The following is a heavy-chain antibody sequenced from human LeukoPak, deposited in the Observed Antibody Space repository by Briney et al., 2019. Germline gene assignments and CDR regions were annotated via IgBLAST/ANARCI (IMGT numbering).Heavy chain of an antibody. D-gene: IGHD2-2*01. CDR3: ARDRAVVPATRGAFDI. Sequence: GGSLRLSCAASGFTFSGYYMSWIRQAPGKGLEWVSYISSSGSTIYYADSVKGRFTISRDNAKNSLYLQMNSLRAEDTAVYYCARDRAVVPATRGAFDIWGQGTMVTVSS. J-gene: IGHJ3*02. CDR1: GFTFSGYY. V-gene: IGHV3-11*04. CDR2: ISSSGSTI.